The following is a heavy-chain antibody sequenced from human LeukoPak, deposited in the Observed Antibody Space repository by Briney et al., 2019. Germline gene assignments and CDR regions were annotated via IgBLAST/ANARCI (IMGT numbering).Heavy chain of an antibody. Sequence: ASVKVSCKASGYTFINYNINWVRQATGQGLEWMGWVNPRSGNAGYLQKFQGRLTITRDTSIDTAYMDLSSLSSEDTAVYYCARGVPLGYCTYGVCCPPYYFDYWGQGTLVTASS. CDR3: ARGVPLGYCTYGVCCPPYYFDY. D-gene: IGHD2-8*01. J-gene: IGHJ4*02. CDR1: GYTFINYN. CDR2: VNPRSGNA. V-gene: IGHV1-8*03.